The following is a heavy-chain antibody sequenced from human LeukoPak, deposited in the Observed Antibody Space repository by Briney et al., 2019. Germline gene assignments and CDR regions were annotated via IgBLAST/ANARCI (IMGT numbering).Heavy chain of an antibody. J-gene: IGHJ6*03. D-gene: IGHD3-10*01. CDR2: IYYSGYT. V-gene: IGHV4-59*01. CDR3: ARTTMVRGTYYMDV. Sequence: SETLSLTCTGSGVSISSYYWSWLRQPPGKGLEWSGYIYYSGYTNYNPSLKSRVTISVDTSKNQFSLKLSSVTAADTAVYYCARTTMVRGTYYMDVWGKGTTVTISS. CDR1: GVSISSYY.